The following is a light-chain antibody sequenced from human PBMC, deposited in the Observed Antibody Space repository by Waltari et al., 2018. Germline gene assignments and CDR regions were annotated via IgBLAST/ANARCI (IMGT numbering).Light chain of an antibody. V-gene: IGKV3-15*01. Sequence: EVVMTQSPATLSVSPGESVTLPCRASQSVNDNLAWYQQKVGQAPRLLIYGVSSRATGIPARFSGTGSGTDFTLTITSLQAEDFAVYYCQHYNKWPPWTFGQGTRLEIK. CDR2: GVS. CDR1: QSVNDN. J-gene: IGKJ5*01. CDR3: QHYNKWPPWT.